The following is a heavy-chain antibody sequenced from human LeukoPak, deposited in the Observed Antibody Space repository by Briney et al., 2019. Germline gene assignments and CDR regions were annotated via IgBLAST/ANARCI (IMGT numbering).Heavy chain of an antibody. CDR3: ARGGTYGSGSYDY. Sequence: SETLSLTCTVSGGSVSSGSYYWSWIRQPPGKGLEWIGYIYYSGSTNYNPSLKSRVTISVDTSKNQFSLKLSSVTAADTAVYYCARGGTYGSGSYDYWGQGTLVTVSS. V-gene: IGHV4-61*01. J-gene: IGHJ4*02. D-gene: IGHD3-10*01. CDR2: IYYSGST. CDR1: GGSVSSGSYY.